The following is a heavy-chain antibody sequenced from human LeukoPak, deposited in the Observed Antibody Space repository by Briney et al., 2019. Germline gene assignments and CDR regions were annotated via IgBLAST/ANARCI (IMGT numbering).Heavy chain of an antibody. D-gene: IGHD3-10*01. V-gene: IGHV3-30*03. Sequence: GRSLRLSCAASGFTFSSYGMHWVRQAPGKGLEWVAVISYDGSNKYYADSVKGRFTISRDNSKNTLYLQMNSLRAEDTAVYYCARRQYYYGSGSPTFYYYYGMNVWGQGTTVTVSS. J-gene: IGHJ6*02. CDR3: ARRQYYYGSGSPTFYYYYGMNV. CDR1: GFTFSSYG. CDR2: ISYDGSNK.